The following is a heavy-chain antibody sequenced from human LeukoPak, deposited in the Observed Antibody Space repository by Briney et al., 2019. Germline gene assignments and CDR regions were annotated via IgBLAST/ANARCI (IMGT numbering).Heavy chain of an antibody. D-gene: IGHD2-2*02. CDR2: IYHSGST. Sequence: ASETLSLTCAVSGYSISSGYYWGWIRQPPGKGLEWIGSIYHSGSTYYNPSLKSRVTISVDTSKNQFSLKLSSVTAADTAVYYCARHRGPLGYCSSTSCYTAAFDIWGQGTMVTVSS. V-gene: IGHV4-38-2*01. CDR1: GYSISSGYY. CDR3: ARHRGPLGYCSSTSCYTAAFDI. J-gene: IGHJ3*02.